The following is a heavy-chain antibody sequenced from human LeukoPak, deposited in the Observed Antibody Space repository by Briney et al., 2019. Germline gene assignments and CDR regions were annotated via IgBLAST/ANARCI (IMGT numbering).Heavy chain of an antibody. J-gene: IGHJ6*03. CDR1: GFTFSSYG. V-gene: IGHV3-33*01. D-gene: IGHD2-15*01. CDR3: CGWSEYYMDV. CDR2: IWYDGSNK. Sequence: GRSLTLSCAASGFTFSSYGVQWVRQAPGKGLEWVAVIWYDGSNKYYADSVKGRFTISRDNSKNTLYLQMNSLRAEDTAVYYCCGWSEYYMDVWGKGTTVTVSS.